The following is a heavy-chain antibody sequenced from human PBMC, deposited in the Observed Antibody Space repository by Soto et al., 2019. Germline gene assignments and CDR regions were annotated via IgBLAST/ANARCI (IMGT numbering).Heavy chain of an antibody. J-gene: IGHJ6*02. D-gene: IGHD6-13*01. Sequence: ASVKVSCKASGYTFTGYYMHWVRQAPGQGLEWMGWINPNSGGTNYAQKFQGRVTMTRDTSISTAYMELSRLRSDDTSVYYCARGKGDSSRWYSYSYGMDVWGQGTTVTVSS. V-gene: IGHV1-2*02. CDR2: INPNSGGT. CDR3: ARGKGDSSRWYSYSYGMDV. CDR1: GYTFTGYY.